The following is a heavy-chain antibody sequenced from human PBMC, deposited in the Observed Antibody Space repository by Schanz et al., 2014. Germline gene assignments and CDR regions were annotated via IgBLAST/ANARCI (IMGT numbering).Heavy chain of an antibody. CDR2: IYSGIGA. CDR3: ARVHHYDPSGWGYFDY. CDR1: GFTVSSDH. J-gene: IGHJ4*02. Sequence: VQLVESGGGLVKPGGSLGLSCVVSGFTVSSDHMSWVRQAPGKGLEWVSVIYSGIGAYYADSVKDRFTVSRDNSKNTVYLQMNRLRAEDTAVYYCARVHHYDPSGWGYFDYWGQGALVTVSS. V-gene: IGHV3-66*01. D-gene: IGHD3-22*01.